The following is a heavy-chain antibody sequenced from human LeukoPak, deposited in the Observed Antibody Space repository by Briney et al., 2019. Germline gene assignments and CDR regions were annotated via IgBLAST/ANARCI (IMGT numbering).Heavy chain of an antibody. CDR2: IYSGGST. D-gene: IGHD6-19*01. Sequence: GGSLRLSCAASGFTVSSNYMCWVRQAPGKGLEWVSVIYSGGSTYYADSVKGRFTISRDNSKNTLYLQMNSLRAEDTAVYYCARGLDSSGWYYFDNWGQGTLVTVSS. CDR3: ARGLDSSGWYYFDN. V-gene: IGHV3-66*02. J-gene: IGHJ4*02. CDR1: GFTVSSNY.